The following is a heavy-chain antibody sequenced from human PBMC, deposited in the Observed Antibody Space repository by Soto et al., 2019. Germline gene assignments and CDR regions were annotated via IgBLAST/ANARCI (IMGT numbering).Heavy chain of an antibody. D-gene: IGHD3-16*01. CDR3: ARGASVITFGQGSWYFDY. CDR1: GGYISSYY. J-gene: IGHJ4*02. CDR2: IYYSGST. V-gene: IGHV4-59*01. Sequence: TSETLSLTCTVSGGYISSYYWSWIRQPPGKGLEWIGYIYYSGSTNYNPSLKSRVTISVDTSKNQFSLKLSSVTAADTAVYYCARGASVITFGQGSWYFDYWGQGTLVTVSS.